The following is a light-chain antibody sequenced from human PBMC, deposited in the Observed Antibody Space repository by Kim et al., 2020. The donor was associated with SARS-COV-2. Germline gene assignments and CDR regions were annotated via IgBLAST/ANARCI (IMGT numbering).Light chain of an antibody. CDR3: QVWDTDTDHYV. V-gene: IGLV3-21*01. Sequence: APGQTARITCGGNNIGGHSVHWYQQKPGQAHVLVMYYDRDRPSGIPERFSGSKSANTATLTISRVEAGDEADYYCQVWDTDTDHYVFGTGTKVTVL. CDR1: NIGGHS. CDR2: YDR. J-gene: IGLJ1*01.